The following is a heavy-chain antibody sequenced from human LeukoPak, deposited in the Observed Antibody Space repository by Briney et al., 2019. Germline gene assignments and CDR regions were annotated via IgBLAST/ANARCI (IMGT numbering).Heavy chain of an antibody. V-gene: IGHV4-59*01. CDR2: IYYSGST. D-gene: IGHD6-13*01. Sequence: SETLSLTCTVSGGSISSFYWSWIRQPPGKGLEWIGYIYYSGSTNYNPSLKSRVTISVDTSKNQFSLKLSSVTAADTAVYYCARESSSYAFDIWGQGTMVTVSS. CDR3: ARESSSYAFDI. CDR1: GGSISSFY. J-gene: IGHJ3*02.